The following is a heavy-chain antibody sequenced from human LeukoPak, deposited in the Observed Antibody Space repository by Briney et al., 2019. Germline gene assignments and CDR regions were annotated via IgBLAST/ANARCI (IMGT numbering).Heavy chain of an antibody. Sequence: ASVKVSCKASGYTFTNYYMHWVRQAPGQGLEWMGIINPSSGSTSYAQKFQGRVTMTRDTSISTAYMELSRLRSDDTAVYYCAREYSSSSGDYWGQGTLVTVSS. CDR3: AREYSSSSGDY. D-gene: IGHD6-6*01. CDR1: GYTFTNYY. CDR2: INPSSGST. V-gene: IGHV1-46*01. J-gene: IGHJ4*02.